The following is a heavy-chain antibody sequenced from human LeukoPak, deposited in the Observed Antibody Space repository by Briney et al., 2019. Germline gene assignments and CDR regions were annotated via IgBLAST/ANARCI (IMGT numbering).Heavy chain of an antibody. Sequence: PSETLSLTCAVSGGSFTNYYWGWIRQSPARGLEWIGEVNHRGTTNYSPSLKSRVTISVDSSKNQFSLKMTSVTAADTAVYYCARGEDSSGPGNAFDIWGQGTMVTVSS. CDR2: VNHRGTT. V-gene: IGHV4-34*01. J-gene: IGHJ3*02. CDR1: GGSFTNYY. CDR3: ARGEDSSGPGNAFDI. D-gene: IGHD3-22*01.